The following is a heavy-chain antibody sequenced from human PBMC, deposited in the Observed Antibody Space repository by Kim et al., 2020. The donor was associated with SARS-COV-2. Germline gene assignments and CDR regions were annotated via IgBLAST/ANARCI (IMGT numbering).Heavy chain of an antibody. D-gene: IGHD6-13*01. V-gene: IGHV3-48*03. Sequence: GGSLRLSCAASGFTFSSYEMNWVRQAPGKGLEWVSYISSSGSTIYYADSVKGRFTISRDNAKNSLYLQMNSLRAEDTAVYYCARVSGSSWYGYYYYGMDVWGQGTTVTVSS. CDR1: GFTFSSYE. J-gene: IGHJ6*02. CDR2: ISSSGSTI. CDR3: ARVSGSSWYGYYYYGMDV.